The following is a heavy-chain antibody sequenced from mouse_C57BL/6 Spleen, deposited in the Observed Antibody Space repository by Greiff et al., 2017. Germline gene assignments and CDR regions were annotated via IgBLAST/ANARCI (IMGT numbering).Heavy chain of an antibody. V-gene: IGHV5-9*01. CDR1: GFTFSSYT. CDR2: ISGGGGNT. J-gene: IGHJ3*01. CDR3: ARQADYYGSSAWFAY. Sequence: EVQGVESGGGLVKPGGSLKLSCAASGFTFSSYTMSWVRQTPEKRLEWVATISGGGGNTYYPDSVKGRFTISRDNAKNTLYLQMSSLRSEDTALYYCARQADYYGSSAWFAYWGQGTLVTVSA. D-gene: IGHD1-1*01.